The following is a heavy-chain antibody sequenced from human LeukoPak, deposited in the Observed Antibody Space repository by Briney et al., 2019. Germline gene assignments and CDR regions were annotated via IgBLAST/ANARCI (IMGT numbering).Heavy chain of an antibody. V-gene: IGHV3-23*01. Sequence: GGSLRLSCAVSGFTFSSYGMSWVPQAPGKGLEWVSAISGSGGSTYYADSVKGRFTISRDNSKNTLYLQMNSLRAEDTAVYYCAKDRSYGVVPAPGRWFDPWGQGTLVTVSS. CDR2: ISGSGGST. CDR3: AKDRSYGVVPAPGRWFDP. D-gene: IGHD2-2*01. CDR1: GFTFSSYG. J-gene: IGHJ5*02.